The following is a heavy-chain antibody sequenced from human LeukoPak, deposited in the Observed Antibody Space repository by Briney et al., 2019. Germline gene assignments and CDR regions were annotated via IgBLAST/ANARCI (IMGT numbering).Heavy chain of an antibody. CDR1: GGSFSGYY. D-gene: IGHD1-26*01. J-gene: IGHJ6*03. CDR3: ARVLVGAPYYYYYMDV. CDR2: INHSGST. Sequence: SETLSLTCAVYGGSFSGYYWSWIRQPPGKGLEWIGEINHSGSTNYNPSLKSRVTISVDTSKNQFSLKLSSVTAADTAVYYCARVLVGAPYYYYYMDVWGKGTTVTVSS. V-gene: IGHV4-34*01.